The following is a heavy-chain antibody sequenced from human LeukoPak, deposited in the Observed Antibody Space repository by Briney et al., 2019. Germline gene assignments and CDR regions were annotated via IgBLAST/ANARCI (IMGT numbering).Heavy chain of an antibody. CDR1: GYTFSDYH. D-gene: IGHD5-18*01. CDR3: AKGRYSYGYKAADY. J-gene: IGHJ4*02. Sequence: ASVKVSCKASGYTFSDYHMHWVRQAPGQGLEWMGRIIPSGGSTTYAQKFQGRVTMTRDMSTNTVYMELSSLRVEDTAVYYCAKGRYSYGYKAADYWGQGTLVTVSS. V-gene: IGHV1-46*01. CDR2: IIPSGGST.